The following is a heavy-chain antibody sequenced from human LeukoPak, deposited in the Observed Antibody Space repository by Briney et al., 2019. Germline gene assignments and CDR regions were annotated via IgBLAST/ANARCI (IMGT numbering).Heavy chain of an antibody. V-gene: IGHV3-30*03. D-gene: IGHD3-10*01. CDR1: GFTFSSYR. J-gene: IGHJ2*01. Sequence: PGGSLRLSCAASGFTFSSYRLHWVRQAPGKGLEWVAVISYDGSEKYYADSVEGRFTISRDNSKNTLYLQMSSLSIEDTAVYYCARDPLRLGVSGSYFDVWGRGTLLTVSS. CDR2: ISYDGSEK. CDR3: ARDPLRLGVSGSYFDV.